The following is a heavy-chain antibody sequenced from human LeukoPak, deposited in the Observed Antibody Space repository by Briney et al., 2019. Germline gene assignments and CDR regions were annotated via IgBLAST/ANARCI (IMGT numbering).Heavy chain of an antibody. CDR1: GGTFSSYA. V-gene: IGHV1-24*01. J-gene: IGHJ3*02. CDR2: FDPEDGET. CDR3: ATDLTELLAFDI. Sequence: ASVKVSCKASGGTFSSYAISWVRQAPGQGLEWMGGFDPEDGETIYAQKFQGRVTMTEDTSTDTAYMELSSLRSEDTAVYYCATDLTELLAFDIWGQRTMVTVSS. D-gene: IGHD1-26*01.